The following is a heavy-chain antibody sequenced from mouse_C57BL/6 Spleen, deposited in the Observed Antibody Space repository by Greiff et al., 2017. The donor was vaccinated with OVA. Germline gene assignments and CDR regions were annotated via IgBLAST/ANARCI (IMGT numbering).Heavy chain of an antibody. D-gene: IGHD1-1*01. CDR1: GFTFSSYG. CDR3: ARHKVRITTVVDY. CDR2: ISSGGSYT. J-gene: IGHJ2*01. V-gene: IGHV5-6*01. Sequence: EVMLVESGGDLVKPGGSLKLSCAASGFTFSSYGMSWVRQTPDKRLEWVATISSGGSYTYYPDSVKGRFTISRDNAKNTLYLQMSSLKSEDTAMYYCARHKVRITTVVDYWGQGTTLTVSS.